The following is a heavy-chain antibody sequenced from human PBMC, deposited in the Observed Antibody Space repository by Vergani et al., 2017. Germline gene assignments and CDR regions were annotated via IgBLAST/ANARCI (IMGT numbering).Heavy chain of an antibody. CDR3: ARDGYSGYDFPFDY. Sequence: EVQLVESGGGLVMPGGSLRLSCAASGFTFSSYSMNWVRQAPGKGLEWVSSIRSLSSYIYYADSVKGRFTISRDNAKNSLYLQMNSLRAEDTAVYYCARDGYSGYDFPFDYWGQGTLVTVSS. D-gene: IGHD5-12*01. CDR2: IRSLSSYI. CDR1: GFTFSSYS. J-gene: IGHJ4*02. V-gene: IGHV3-21*01.